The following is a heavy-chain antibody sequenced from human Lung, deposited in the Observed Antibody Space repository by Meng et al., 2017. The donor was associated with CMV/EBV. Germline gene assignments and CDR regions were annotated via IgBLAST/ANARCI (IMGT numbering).Heavy chain of an antibody. J-gene: IGHJ3*02. D-gene: IGHD3-10*01. CDR3: ARDHTGRGAFDI. Sequence: GGSLRLXCAASGFTLSGYWMSWVRQAPGKGLEWVANINQDGSETYYMDSVKGRFTISRDNAKNSLYLQMNSLGAGDTAVYYGARDHTGRGAFDIWGQGTRVTVSS. V-gene: IGHV3-7*01. CDR2: INQDGSET. CDR1: GFTLSGYW.